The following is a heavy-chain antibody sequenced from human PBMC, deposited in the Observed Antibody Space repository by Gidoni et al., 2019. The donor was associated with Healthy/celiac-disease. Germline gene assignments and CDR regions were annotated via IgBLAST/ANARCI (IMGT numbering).Heavy chain of an antibody. J-gene: IGHJ6*02. V-gene: IGHV3-23*01. CDR2: ISGSGGST. CDR1: GFTFSSYA. CDR3: AKDPYYYDSSGYLKNYYYYGMDV. Sequence: EVQLLESGGGLVQPGGSLRLSCAASGFTFSSYAMRWVRQAPGKGLEWVSAISGSGGSTYYADSVKGRFTISRDNSKNTLYLQMNSLRAEDTAVYYCAKDPYYYDSSGYLKNYYYYGMDVWGQGTTVTVSS. D-gene: IGHD3-22*01.